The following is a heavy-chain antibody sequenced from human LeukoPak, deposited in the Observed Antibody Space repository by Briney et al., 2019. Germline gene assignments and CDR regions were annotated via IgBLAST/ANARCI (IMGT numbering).Heavy chain of an antibody. CDR3: ARAGRSPGHRIAAAGPPRYFDL. J-gene: IGHJ2*01. V-gene: IGHV4-34*01. CDR2: INHSGST. D-gene: IGHD6-13*01. Sequence: SETLSLTCAVYGGSFSGYYWSWIRQPPGKGLEWTGEINHSGSTNYNPSLKSRVTISVDTSKNQFSLKLSSVTAADTAVYYCARAGRSPGHRIAAAGPPRYFDLWGRGTLVTVSS. CDR1: GGSFSGYY.